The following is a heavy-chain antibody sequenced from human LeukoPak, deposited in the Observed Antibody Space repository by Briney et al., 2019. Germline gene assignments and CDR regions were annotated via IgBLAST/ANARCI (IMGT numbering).Heavy chain of an antibody. CDR1: GFTLNDFY. D-gene: IGHD6-19*01. Sequence: GGSLTLSCAASGFTLNDFYMSWIRQAPGKGLEWVSDIGSSDNIISYADSVKGRFTISRDIAKNSLYLQVNSLRVEDTAVYYCAREVVAGTFDSWGQSSLVTVSS. V-gene: IGHV3-11*01. J-gene: IGHJ4*02. CDR2: IGSSDNII. CDR3: AREVVAGTFDS.